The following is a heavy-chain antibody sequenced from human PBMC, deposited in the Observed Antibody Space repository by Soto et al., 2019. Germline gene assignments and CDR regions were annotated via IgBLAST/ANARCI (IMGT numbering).Heavy chain of an antibody. CDR1: GYTFTSYG. Sequence: GASVKVSCKASGYTFTSYGISWVRQAPGQGLEWMGWISAYNGNTNYAQKLQGRVTMTTDTSTSTAYMELRSLRSDDTAVYYCARGGNSDYDTPGCFDPWGQGTLVTVSS. J-gene: IGHJ5*02. CDR2: ISAYNGNT. D-gene: IGHD3-22*01. CDR3: ARGGNSDYDTPGCFDP. V-gene: IGHV1-18*01.